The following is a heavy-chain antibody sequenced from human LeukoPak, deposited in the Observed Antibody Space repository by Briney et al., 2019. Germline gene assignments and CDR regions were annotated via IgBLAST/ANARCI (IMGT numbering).Heavy chain of an antibody. D-gene: IGHD6-13*01. Sequence: ASVKVSCKASGYTFTSYGISWVRQAPGQGLEWMGWISAYNGNTNYAQKLQGSVTMTTDTSTSTAYMELRSLRSDDTAVYYCARVPASLAAAAYWYFDLWGRGTLVTVSS. J-gene: IGHJ2*01. V-gene: IGHV1-18*01. CDR1: GYTFTSYG. CDR3: ARVPASLAAAAYWYFDL. CDR2: ISAYNGNT.